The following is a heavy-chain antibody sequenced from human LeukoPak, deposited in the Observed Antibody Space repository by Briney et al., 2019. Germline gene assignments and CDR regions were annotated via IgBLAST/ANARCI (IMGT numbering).Heavy chain of an antibody. CDR2: ISAYNGNT. CDR3: ARDRPLPLLWSGELLYYNWSDP. V-gene: IGHV1-18*01. D-gene: IGHD3-10*01. CDR1: GGTFSSYA. Sequence: ASVKVSCKASGGTFSSYAISWVRQAPGQGLEWMGWISAYNGNTNYAQKLQGRVTMTTDTSTSTAYMELRSLRSDDTAVYYCARDRPLPLLWSGELLYYNWSDPWGQGTLVTVSS. J-gene: IGHJ5*02.